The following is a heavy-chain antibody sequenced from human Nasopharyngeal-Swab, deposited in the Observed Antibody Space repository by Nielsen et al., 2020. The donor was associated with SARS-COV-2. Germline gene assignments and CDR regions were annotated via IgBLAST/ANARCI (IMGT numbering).Heavy chain of an antibody. J-gene: IGHJ4*02. CDR3: ARAGEFLYYFDF. Sequence: GESLKISCAASGFIVSTNYMAWVRQAPGEGLEWVSLIYSGGKIYYADSVKGRFTISRDNSKNTLYLQMNSPRAEDTAVYYCARAGEFLYYFDFWGQGTLVTVSS. CDR1: GFIVSTNY. V-gene: IGHV3-53*01. D-gene: IGHD4-17*01. CDR2: IYSGGKI.